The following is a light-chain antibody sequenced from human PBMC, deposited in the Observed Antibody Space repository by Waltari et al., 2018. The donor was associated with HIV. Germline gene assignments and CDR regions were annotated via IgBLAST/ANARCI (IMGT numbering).Light chain of an antibody. CDR3: ATWDDSLSGWV. J-gene: IGLJ3*02. Sequence: QSVLTQPPSASGTPGQRVTISCSGSRSNIGKHLIYWYQQFPGTAPDVLDNWKDQRPPGGPDRLSGSKTGASASPATSGLRSEEEADYYCATWDDSLSGWVFGGGTKLTVL. V-gene: IGLV1-47*01. CDR2: WKD. CDR1: RSNIGKHL.